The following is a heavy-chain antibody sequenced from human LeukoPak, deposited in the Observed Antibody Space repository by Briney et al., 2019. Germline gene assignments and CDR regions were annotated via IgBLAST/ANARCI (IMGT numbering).Heavy chain of an antibody. V-gene: IGHV3-30*18. D-gene: IGHD3-16*02. J-gene: IGHJ4*02. CDR1: GFTFSSYG. Sequence: PGGSLRLSCAASGFTFSSYGMHWVRQAPGKGLEWVAVISYDGSNKYYADSVKGRFTISRDNSKNTLYLQMNSLRAEDTAVYYCAKDYRGMITFGGVIAYYFDYWGQGTLVTVSS. CDR2: ISYDGSNK. CDR3: AKDYRGMITFGGVIAYYFDY.